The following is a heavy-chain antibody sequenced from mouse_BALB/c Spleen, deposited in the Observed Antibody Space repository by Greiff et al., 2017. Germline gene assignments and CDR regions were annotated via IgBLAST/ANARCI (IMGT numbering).Heavy chain of an antibody. CDR2: IDPSDSYT. CDR1: GYTFTSYW. Sequence: QVQLKQPGAELVKPGASVKLSCKASGYTFTSYWMHWVKQRPGQGLEWIGEIDPSDSYTNYNQKFKGKATLTVDKSSSTAYMQLSSLTSEDSAVYYCARIYDGSFAYWGQGTLVTVSA. J-gene: IGHJ3*01. V-gene: IGHV1-69*02. D-gene: IGHD2-3*01. CDR3: ARIYDGSFAY.